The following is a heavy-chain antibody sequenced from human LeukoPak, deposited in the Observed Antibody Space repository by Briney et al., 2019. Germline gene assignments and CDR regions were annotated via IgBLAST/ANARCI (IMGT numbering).Heavy chain of an antibody. J-gene: IGHJ6*02. CDR3: AKGEWEPHYYYGMDV. V-gene: IGHV3-30*18. D-gene: IGHD1-26*01. CDR2: ISYDGSNK. CDR1: GFTFSSYG. Sequence: GRPLRLSCAASGFTFSSYGMHWVRQAPGKGLEWVAVISYDGSNKYYADSVKGRFTISRDNSKNTLYLQMNSLRAEDTAVYYCAKGEWEPHYYYGMDVWGQGTTVTVSS.